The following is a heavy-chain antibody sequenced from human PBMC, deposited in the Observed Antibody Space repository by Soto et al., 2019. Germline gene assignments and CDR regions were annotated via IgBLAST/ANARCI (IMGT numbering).Heavy chain of an antibody. CDR3: AHSPGYVTGGNRFDP. Sequence: QINLKESGPTLVKPTQTLTLTCSFSGFSLTTGVSVNWIRQPPGKALEWLALIYWDDDTRYSPSLRSRLSITKDTSKNQVVLTVTNVDPADTATYFCAHSPGYVTGGNRFDPWGQGILVTVSS. CDR1: GFSLTTGVS. J-gene: IGHJ5*02. D-gene: IGHD5-12*01. CDR2: IYWDDDT. V-gene: IGHV2-5*02.